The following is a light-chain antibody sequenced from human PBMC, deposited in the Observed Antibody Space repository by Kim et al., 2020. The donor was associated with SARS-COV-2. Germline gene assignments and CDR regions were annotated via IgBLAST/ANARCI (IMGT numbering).Light chain of an antibody. CDR3: QVWDSSSDHRVV. J-gene: IGLJ2*01. V-gene: IGLV3-21*04. Sequence: PGKAASVSCGGNSSGSKSVHWYQQKSGQAPVLVIYYDSDRPSGIPERCSGSNSGNTATLTISRVEAGDEADYYCQVWDSSSDHRVVFGGGTKLTVL. CDR1: SSGSKS. CDR2: YDS.